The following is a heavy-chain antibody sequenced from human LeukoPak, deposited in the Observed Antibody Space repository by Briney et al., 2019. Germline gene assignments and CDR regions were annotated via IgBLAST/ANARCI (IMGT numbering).Heavy chain of an antibody. V-gene: IGHV3-48*03. CDR2: ISSSGSTI. CDR1: GFTFSSYE. D-gene: IGHD3-10*02. Sequence: GGSLRLACAASGFTFSSYEMNWVRQAPGKGLEWVSYISSSGSTIYYADSVKGRFTISRDNAKNSLYLQMNSLRAEDTAVYYCAGLGITMIGGVWGKGTTVTISS. CDR3: AGLGITMIGGV. J-gene: IGHJ6*04.